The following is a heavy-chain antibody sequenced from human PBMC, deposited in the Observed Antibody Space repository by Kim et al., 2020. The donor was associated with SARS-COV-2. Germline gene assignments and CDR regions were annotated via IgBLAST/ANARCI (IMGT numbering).Heavy chain of an antibody. CDR3: ANDRGGSGAVFDY. V-gene: IGHV3-23*02. D-gene: IGHD3-10*01. J-gene: IGHJ4*02. Sequence: GGSMKCRLTISRDNSKNTVYLQMNGLGVEDTAIDLCANDRGGSGAVFDYWGQGTLVTVSS.